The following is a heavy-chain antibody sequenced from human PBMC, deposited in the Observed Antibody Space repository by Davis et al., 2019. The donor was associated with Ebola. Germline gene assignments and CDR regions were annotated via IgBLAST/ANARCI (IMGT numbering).Heavy chain of an antibody. D-gene: IGHD2-2*01. J-gene: IGHJ6*02. CDR3: ARAGGIVVVPAAIYYYYGMDV. CDR2: ISSSSSTI. Sequence: GESLKISCAASGFTFSSYSMNWVRQAPGKGLEWVSSISSSSSTIYYADSVKGRFTISRDNAKNSLYLQMNSLRDEDTAVYYCARAGGIVVVPAAIYYYYGMDVWGQGTTVTVSS. V-gene: IGHV3-48*02. CDR1: GFTFSSYS.